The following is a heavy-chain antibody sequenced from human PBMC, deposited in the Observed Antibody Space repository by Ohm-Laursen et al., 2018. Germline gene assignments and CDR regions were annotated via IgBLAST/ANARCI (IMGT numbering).Heavy chain of an antibody. Sequence: TLSLTCSVSGGSIRSGAYYWTWIRQHPGKGLEWIGYLYSSGNTYYSPSFQGRTAISVDTSKTQFSLKLDSVTAADTAVYYCANLDCTSLNCHIHWGQGTLVTVSS. V-gene: IGHV4-31*03. CDR1: GGSIRSGAYY. CDR2: LYSSGNT. J-gene: IGHJ4*02. D-gene: IGHD2-8*01. CDR3: ANLDCTSLNCHIH.